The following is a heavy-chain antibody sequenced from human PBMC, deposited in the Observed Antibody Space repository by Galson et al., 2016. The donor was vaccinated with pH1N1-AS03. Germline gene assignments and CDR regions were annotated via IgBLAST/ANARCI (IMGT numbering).Heavy chain of an antibody. CDR1: GFTFSSSN. Sequence: SLRLSCAASGFTFSSSNMNWVRQAPGKGLEWVSYISSSSSTIYYVDSVEGRFTISRDNAKSSLYLQMHSLRAEDTAVYYCARTHHGDYAYYGMDVWGQGTTVTVSS. J-gene: IGHJ6*02. CDR2: ISSSSSTI. D-gene: IGHD4-17*01. V-gene: IGHV3-48*01. CDR3: ARTHHGDYAYYGMDV.